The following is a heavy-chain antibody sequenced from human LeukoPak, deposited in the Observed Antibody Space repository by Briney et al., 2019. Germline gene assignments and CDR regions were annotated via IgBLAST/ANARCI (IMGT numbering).Heavy chain of an antibody. CDR1: GFTFSGSA. CDR3: NRHGDYGYYYYYYMDV. J-gene: IGHJ6*03. CDR2: IRSKANSYAT. D-gene: IGHD4-17*01. Sequence: PGGSLRLSCAASGFTFSGSAMHWVRQASGKGLEWVGRIRSKANSYATAYAASVKGRFTISRDDSKNTAYLQMNSLKTEDTAVYYCNRHGDYGYYYYYYMDVWGKGTTVTVSS. V-gene: IGHV3-73*01.